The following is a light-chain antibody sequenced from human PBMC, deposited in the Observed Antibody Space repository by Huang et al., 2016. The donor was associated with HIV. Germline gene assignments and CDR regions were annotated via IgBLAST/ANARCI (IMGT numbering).Light chain of an antibody. Sequence: DIVMTQSPDSLAVSPGERTTINCKSSQTVLYSLNKKNYLAWFQQKPGRPPKLLIYWATTRESGGPDRFSGSGSGTDFTLTINNLQAEDVAVYFCLQYYSVPQTFGHGTKVEIK. CDR2: WAT. CDR3: LQYYSVPQT. J-gene: IGKJ1*01. V-gene: IGKV4-1*01. CDR1: QTVLYSLNKKNY.